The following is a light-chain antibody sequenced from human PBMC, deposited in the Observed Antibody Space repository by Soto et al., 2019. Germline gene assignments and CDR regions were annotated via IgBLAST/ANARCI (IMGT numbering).Light chain of an antibody. Sequence: QSVLTQPPSASGTPGQRVTVSCSGTYSNIGINDVHWYRQLSGTAPQILIYDTSQRATGVPDRFSGSRSGTSASLVISGLQTEDEADYHCAAWDDSLNDPAFGGGTKLTVL. CDR2: DTS. V-gene: IGLV1-44*01. CDR1: YSNIGIND. J-gene: IGLJ2*01. CDR3: AAWDDSLNDPA.